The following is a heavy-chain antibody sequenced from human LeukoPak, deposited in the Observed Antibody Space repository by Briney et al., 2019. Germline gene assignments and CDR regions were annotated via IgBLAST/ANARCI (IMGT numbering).Heavy chain of an antibody. CDR2: ISHDGSNK. CDR1: GFTFNIYP. J-gene: IGHJ4*02. D-gene: IGHD4-17*01. Sequence: GGSLRLSCAASGFTFNIYPMHWVRQAPGKGLEWVAVISHDGSNKYYADSVKGRFTNSRDNAKNTLYLQMNNLRAEDTAVYYCARGRYYFEYWGQGTLVTVSS. CDR3: ARGRYYFEY. V-gene: IGHV3-30-3*01.